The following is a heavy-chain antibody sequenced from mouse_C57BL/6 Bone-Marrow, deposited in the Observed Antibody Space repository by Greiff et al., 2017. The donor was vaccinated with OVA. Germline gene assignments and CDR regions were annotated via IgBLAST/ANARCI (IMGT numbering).Heavy chain of an antibody. CDR3: TLYGNYVFDY. Sequence: VQLKESGAELVRPGASVKLSCTASGFNIKDDYMHWVKQRPEQGLEWIGWIDPENGDTEYASKFQGKATITADTSSNTAYLQLSSLTSEDTAVYYCTLYGNYVFDYWGQGTTLTGSS. CDR1: GFNIKDDY. CDR2: IDPENGDT. V-gene: IGHV14-4*01. D-gene: IGHD2-1*01. J-gene: IGHJ2*01.